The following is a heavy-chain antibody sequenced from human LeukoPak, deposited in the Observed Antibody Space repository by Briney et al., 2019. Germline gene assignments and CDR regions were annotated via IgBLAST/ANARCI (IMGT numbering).Heavy chain of an antibody. D-gene: IGHD3-9*01. CDR2: IKQDGSEK. Sequence: GGSLRLSCAASKFTFSKYWMSWVRQAPGKGLEWVANIKQDGSEKYYVDSVKGRFTISRDNAKNSLYLQMNSLRAENTAVYYCARDARYDILTGYYFKSYYYYMDVWGKGTTVTVSS. V-gene: IGHV3-7*01. CDR1: KFTFSKYW. CDR3: ARDARYDILTGYYFKSYYYYMDV. J-gene: IGHJ6*03.